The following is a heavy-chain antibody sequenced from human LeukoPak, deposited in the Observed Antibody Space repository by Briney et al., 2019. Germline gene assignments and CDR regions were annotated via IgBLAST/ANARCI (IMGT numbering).Heavy chain of an antibody. CDR3: ARVGDHYHWYLAL. CDR1: GFSVSTNY. CDR2: LYSGSST. V-gene: IGHV3-53*01. D-gene: IGHD3-10*01. Sequence: PGGSLRLSCAASGFSVSTNYMNWVRQAPGKGLEWVSILYSGSSTYYTDSVKGRFTISRDNSRNTLYLHMTNLRAEDTAVCYCARVGDHYHWYLALWGRRPLLTVSS. J-gene: IGHJ2*01.